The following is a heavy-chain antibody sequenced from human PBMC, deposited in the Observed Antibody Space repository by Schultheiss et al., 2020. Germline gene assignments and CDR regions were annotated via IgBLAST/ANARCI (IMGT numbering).Heavy chain of an antibody. CDR3: ARDPYIVAPTFDS. Sequence: SETLSLTCAVSGGSISSSNWWSWVRQPPGKGLEWIGYIYYSGSTYYNPSLKSRVTISVDMSKNQFSLKLSSVTAADTAVYYCARDPYIVAPTFDSWGQGTLVTVYS. CDR1: GGSISSSNW. CDR2: IYYSGST. J-gene: IGHJ4*02. V-gene: IGHV4-4*02. D-gene: IGHD5-12*01.